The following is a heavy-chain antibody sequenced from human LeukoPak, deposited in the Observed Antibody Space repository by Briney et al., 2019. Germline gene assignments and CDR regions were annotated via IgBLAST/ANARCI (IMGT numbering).Heavy chain of an antibody. CDR2: ISYDGTNK. V-gene: IGHV3-30*18. J-gene: IGHJ4*02. Sequence: GGSLRLSCAASGFTFSSYAMTWVRQAPGKGLEWMAVISYDGTNKYYADSVKGRFTISRDNSKNTLYLQMNSLSAEDTAVYYCAKDLNYDFWSGLGNWGQGTLVTVSS. D-gene: IGHD3-3*01. CDR3: AKDLNYDFWSGLGN. CDR1: GFTFSSYA.